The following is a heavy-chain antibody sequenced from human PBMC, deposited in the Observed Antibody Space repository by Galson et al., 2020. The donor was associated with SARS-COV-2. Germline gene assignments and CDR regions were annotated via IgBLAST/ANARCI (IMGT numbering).Heavy chain of an antibody. J-gene: IGHJ4*02. CDR3: ARGPGFFDY. V-gene: IGHV3-30-3*01. CDR1: GFTFSSYA. Sequence: GGSLRLSCAASGFTFSSYAMHWVRQAPGKGLEWVAVISYDGSNKYYADSVKGRFTISRDNSKNTLYLQMNSLRAEDTAVYYCARGPGFFDYWGQGTLVTVSS. CDR2: ISYDGSNK.